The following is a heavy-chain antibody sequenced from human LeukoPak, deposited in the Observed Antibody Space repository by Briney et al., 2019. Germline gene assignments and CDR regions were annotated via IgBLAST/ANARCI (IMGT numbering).Heavy chain of an antibody. J-gene: IGHJ3*02. CDR3: ARAVTYYYDSSGYDAFDI. D-gene: IGHD3-22*01. CDR1: GLTFSSYS. CDR2: ISSGSSYI. V-gene: IGHV3-21*01. Sequence: GGSLRLSCAASGLTFSSYSMNWVRQAPGKGLEWFSSISSGSSYIYYADSVKGRFTISRDNVKNSLYLQMNSLRAEDTAVYYCARAVTYYYDSSGYDAFDIWGQGTMVTVSS.